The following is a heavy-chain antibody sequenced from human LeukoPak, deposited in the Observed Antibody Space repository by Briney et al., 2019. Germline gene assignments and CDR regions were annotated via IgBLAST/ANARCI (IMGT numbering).Heavy chain of an antibody. D-gene: IGHD2-15*01. CDR2: ISYDGSNK. V-gene: IGHV3-30-3*01. J-gene: IGHJ4*02. CDR3: ARSGYCSGGSCYSYFDY. CDR1: GFTFSSYA. Sequence: GGSLRLSCAASGFTFSSYAMHWVRQAPGKGLEGVAVISYDGSNKYYADSVKGRFTISRDNSKNTLYLQMNSLRAEDTAVYYCARSGYCSGGSCYSYFDYWGQGTLVTVSS.